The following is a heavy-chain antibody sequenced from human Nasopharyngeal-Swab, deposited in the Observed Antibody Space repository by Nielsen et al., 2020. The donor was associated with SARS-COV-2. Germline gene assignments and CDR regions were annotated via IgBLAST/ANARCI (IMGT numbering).Heavy chain of an antibody. J-gene: IGHJ6*02. Sequence: WIRQPPGKGLEWIGEINHSGSTNYNPSLKSRATISVDTSKNQFSLKLSSVTAADTAVYYCARAGDIRYYYYYGMDVWGQGTTVTVSS. CDR2: INHSGST. CDR3: ARAGDIRYYYYYGMDV. V-gene: IGHV4-34*01. D-gene: IGHD2-21*01.